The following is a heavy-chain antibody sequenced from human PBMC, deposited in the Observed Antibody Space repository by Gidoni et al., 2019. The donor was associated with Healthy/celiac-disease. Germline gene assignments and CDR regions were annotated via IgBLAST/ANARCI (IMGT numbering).Heavy chain of an antibody. CDR3: ARDVLAAAGTENFDY. CDR2: INPSGGSK. CDR1: GYTFTSYY. J-gene: IGHJ4*02. Sequence: QLQLVQSGAEVKKPGASVKVSCKASGYTFTSYYMHGLRKAPGPGLEGMGIINPSGGSKSYVQKFQGRVTMTRDTSTSTVYMELSSLRSEDTAVYYCARDVLAAAGTENFDYWGQGTLVTVSS. D-gene: IGHD6-13*01. V-gene: IGHV1-46*01.